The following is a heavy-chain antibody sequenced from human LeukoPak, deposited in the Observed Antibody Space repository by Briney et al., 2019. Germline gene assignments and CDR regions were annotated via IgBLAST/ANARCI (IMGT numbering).Heavy chain of an antibody. J-gene: IGHJ2*01. CDR2: MNPNSGNT. CDR3: ARGRVGRIVLMVYARDWYFDL. D-gene: IGHD2-8*01. Sequence: ASVKVSCKASGYTFTSYDINWVRQATGQGLEWMGWMNPNSGNTGYAQKFQGRVTMTRNTSISTAYMELSSLRSEDTAVYYCARGRVGRIVLMVYARDWYFDLWGRGTLVTVSS. V-gene: IGHV1-8*01. CDR1: GYTFTSYD.